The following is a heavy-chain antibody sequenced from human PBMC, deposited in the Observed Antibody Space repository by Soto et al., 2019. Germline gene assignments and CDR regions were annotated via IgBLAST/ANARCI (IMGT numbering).Heavy chain of an antibody. Sequence: PSETLSLTCIVSGDSVSSFGSYWTWIRQRPGKGLEWIGYIYYSELTDYNPSLKSRVAISLDTSRNQFSLQLTSVTVADTAMYYCVADSRGKAAPSFDRWGQGTLVTVSS. CDR3: VADSRGKAAPSFDR. J-gene: IGHJ5*02. CDR2: IYYSELT. D-gene: IGHD6-13*01. CDR1: GDSVSSFGSY. V-gene: IGHV4-31*03.